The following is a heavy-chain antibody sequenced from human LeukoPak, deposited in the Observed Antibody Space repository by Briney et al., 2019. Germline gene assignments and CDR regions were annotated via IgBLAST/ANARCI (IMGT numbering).Heavy chain of an antibody. CDR1: GGTFSSYA. V-gene: IGHV1-69*05. CDR3: ARGLGTQRVRGVIDYYGMDV. Sequence: GGSLRLSCAASGGTFSSYAISWVRQAPGQGLEWMGGIIPIFGTANYAQKFQGRVTITTDESTSTAYMELSSLRSEDTAVYYCARGLGTQRVRGVIDYYGMDVWGQGTTVTVSS. J-gene: IGHJ6*02. D-gene: IGHD3-10*01. CDR2: IIPIFGTA.